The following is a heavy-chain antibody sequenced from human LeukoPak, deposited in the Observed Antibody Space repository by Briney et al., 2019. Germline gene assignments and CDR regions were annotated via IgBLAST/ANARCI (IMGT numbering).Heavy chain of an antibody. CDR3: ARTPNRGGFDY. CDR1: GYSISSGYY. CDR2: IYHSGST. D-gene: IGHD3-10*01. J-gene: IGHJ4*02. V-gene: IGHV4-38-2*02. Sequence: KPSETLSLTCTVSGYSISSGYYWGWIRQPPGQGLEWIGSIYHSGSTYYNPSLKSRVTISVDTSKNQFSLKLSSVTAADTAVYYCARTPNRGGFDYWGQGTLVTVSS.